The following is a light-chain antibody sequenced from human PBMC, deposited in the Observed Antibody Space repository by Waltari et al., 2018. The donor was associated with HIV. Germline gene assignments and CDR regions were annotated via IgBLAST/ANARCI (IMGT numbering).Light chain of an antibody. CDR1: NSNIRADQH. V-gene: IGLV1-40*01. CDR2: DNN. Sequence: QSVLTQPPSISGAPGQRVTVSFTGDNSNIRADQHIHLYQQVPGTAPKVVIYDNNNRPSGVPDRFSGSKSGASASLIIAGLQAEDEANYFCQSYDSSLSASVFGGGTKLTVL. CDR3: QSYDSSLSASV. J-gene: IGLJ3*02.